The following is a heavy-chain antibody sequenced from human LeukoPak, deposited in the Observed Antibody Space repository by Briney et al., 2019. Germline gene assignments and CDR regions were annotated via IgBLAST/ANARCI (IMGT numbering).Heavy chain of an antibody. Sequence: GGSLTLSCAASGFTFSSYAMHWVRQPPGRGRGWVVVLSYDGSNKNYTPSVKGRFTIPRDNSKHTLYLQMHSLRAEDTAVYYCARDRIAAAGTLNRDYCYYYGMDVWGQGTTVTVSS. CDR1: GFTFSSYA. CDR3: ARDRIAAAGTLNRDYCYYYGMDV. J-gene: IGHJ6*02. V-gene: IGHV3-30-3*01. CDR2: LSYDGSNK. D-gene: IGHD6-13*01.